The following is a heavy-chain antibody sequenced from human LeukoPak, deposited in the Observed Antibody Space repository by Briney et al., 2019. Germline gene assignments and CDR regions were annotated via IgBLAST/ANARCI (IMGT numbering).Heavy chain of an antibody. CDR1: GFTFSDYT. CDR3: ARPGVGFDY. V-gene: IGHV3-74*01. Sequence: GGSLRLSCAASGFTFSDYTMNWVRQAPGKGLVWLSRINSDGTITSYADSLEGRFTISRDNAKNTVYLQMNSLRAEDTAVYYCARPGVGFDYWGQGALVTVSS. CDR2: INSDGTIT. J-gene: IGHJ4*02.